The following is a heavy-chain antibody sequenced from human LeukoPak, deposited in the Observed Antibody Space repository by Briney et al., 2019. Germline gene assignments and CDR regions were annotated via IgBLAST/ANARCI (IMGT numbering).Heavy chain of an antibody. D-gene: IGHD3-9*01. CDR1: GASVSSNY. CDR3: ARQRGDYDTFTGYYIGYFDY. J-gene: IGHJ4*02. Sequence: SETLSLTFTVSGASVSSNYWNWIRQPPGKGLEWIGYVYASGSTRYNPSLKSRVTISVDTSKNQFSLKLNSVTAADTAVYFCARQRGDYDTFTGYYIGYFDYWGQGALVTVSS. V-gene: IGHV4-4*09. CDR2: VYASGST.